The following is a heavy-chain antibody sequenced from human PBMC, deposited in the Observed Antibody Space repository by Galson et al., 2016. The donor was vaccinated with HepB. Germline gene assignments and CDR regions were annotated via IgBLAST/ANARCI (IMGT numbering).Heavy chain of an antibody. CDR2: ISYSGRT. CDR1: GGSISSNSYN. V-gene: IGHV4-39*07. D-gene: IGHD2-8*01. CDR3: AREEKSDIVLMLFGTGAFDI. J-gene: IGHJ3*02. Sequence: ETLSLTCTVSGGSISSNSYNWGWIRQPPGKGLEWIGSISYSGRTYYNASLKSRVTISVDTSKNHFSLKLSSVTAADTAVYYCAREEKSDIVLMLFGTGAFDIWGQGTMVTVSS.